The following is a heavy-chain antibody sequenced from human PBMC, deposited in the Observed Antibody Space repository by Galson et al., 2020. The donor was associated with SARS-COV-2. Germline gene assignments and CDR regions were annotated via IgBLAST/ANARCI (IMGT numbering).Heavy chain of an antibody. J-gene: IGHJ6*02. V-gene: IGHV4-59*01. D-gene: IGHD2-15*01. CDR3: ARDSRTINAAGYYYGIDV. CDR2: IYYTGSA. Sequence: ASETLSLTCTVSGGPISSYYWTWIRQPPGKGLEWIGNIYYTGSANSNPSLKSRVPISIDTSKNQFSLKRTSVTAADTAMYFCARDSRTINAAGYYYGIDVWGQGATATVSS. CDR1: GGPISSYY.